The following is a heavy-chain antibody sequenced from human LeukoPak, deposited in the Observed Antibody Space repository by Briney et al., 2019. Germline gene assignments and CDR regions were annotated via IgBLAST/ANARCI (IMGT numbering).Heavy chain of an antibody. CDR3: ARARYNWNDVADY. D-gene: IGHD1-1*01. J-gene: IGHJ4*02. CDR1: GFTFSSYW. Sequence: GGSLRLSGAASGFTFSSYWMSWVRQAPGKGLEWVANIKQDGSEKYYVDSVKGRFTISRDNAKNSLYLQMNSLRAEDTAVYYCARARYNWNDVADYWGQGTLVTVSS. V-gene: IGHV3-7*03. CDR2: IKQDGSEK.